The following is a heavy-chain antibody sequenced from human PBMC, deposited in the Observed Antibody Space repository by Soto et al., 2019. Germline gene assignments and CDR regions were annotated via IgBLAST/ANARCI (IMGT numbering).Heavy chain of an antibody. CDR2: FSTRSSM. CDR1: GFTISNYN. D-gene: IGHD4-4*01. CDR3: ARQSKGDY. Sequence: EVQLVESGGGLVQPGGSLRLSCAASGFTISNYNMIWVRQAPGKGLEWVSSFSTRSSMYYADSVKGRFTISRDNAKNSLYLQMNSLRAEDTAVYYCARQSKGDYWGQGTLVTVSS. J-gene: IGHJ4*02. V-gene: IGHV3-21*06.